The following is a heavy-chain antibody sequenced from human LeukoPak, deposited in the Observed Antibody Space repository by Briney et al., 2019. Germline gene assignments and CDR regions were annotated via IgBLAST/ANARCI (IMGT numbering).Heavy chain of an antibody. J-gene: IGHJ6*03. V-gene: IGHV1-46*01. CDR3: ARGVSGYQGYYNMDV. CDR1: GYTFTSYY. CDR2: INPSGGST. D-gene: IGHD3-22*01. Sequence: ASVKVSCKASGYTFTSYYMHWVRQAPGQGLECMGIINPSGGSTSYAQKFQGRVTITTDESTSTAYMELSSLRSEDTAVYYCARGVSGYQGYYNMDVWDKGTTVTVSS.